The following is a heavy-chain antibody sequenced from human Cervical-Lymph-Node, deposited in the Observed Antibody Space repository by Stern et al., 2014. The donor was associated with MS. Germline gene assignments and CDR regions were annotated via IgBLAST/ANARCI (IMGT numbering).Heavy chain of an antibody. J-gene: IGHJ4*02. V-gene: IGHV6-1*01. CDR3: ARDNYVDSSGWCFDN. CDR2: TYYRSKWYS. CDR1: GDSVSSNSAA. D-gene: IGHD6-19*01. Sequence: VQLVESGPGLVKPSQTLSLTCAISGDSVSSNSAAWNWIRQSPSRGLEWLGRTYYRSKWYSDYAVSVKSRVAINPEPSKNQFFLQLLSVTPEDPAVYYCARDNYVDSSGWCFDNGGQGPLAPVPS.